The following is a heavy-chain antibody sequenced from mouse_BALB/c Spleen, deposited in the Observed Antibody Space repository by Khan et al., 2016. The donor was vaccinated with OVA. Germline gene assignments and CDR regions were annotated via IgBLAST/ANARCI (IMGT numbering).Heavy chain of an antibody. Sequence: EVQLQQSRPELVKPGASMKISCKASGYSFTDYNMNWVKQSHGKNLEWIGLINPYNGFTTYNQKFKGKATLTVHKSSSTAYMGLLSLTSEDSAVYYVARGNYYGSNSWFAYWGQGTLVTVSA. J-gene: IGHJ3*01. CDR1: GYSFTDYN. V-gene: IGHV1-18*01. CDR2: INPYNGFT. D-gene: IGHD1-1*01. CDR3: ARGNYYGSNSWFAY.